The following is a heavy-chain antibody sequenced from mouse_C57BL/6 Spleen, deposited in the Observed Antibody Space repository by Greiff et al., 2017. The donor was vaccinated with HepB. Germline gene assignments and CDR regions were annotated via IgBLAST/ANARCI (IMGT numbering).Heavy chain of an antibody. CDR1: GYTFTDYY. V-gene: IGHV1-26*01. CDR2: INPNNGGT. J-gene: IGHJ4*01. CDR3: ATGDY. Sequence: EVQLQQSGPELVKPGASVKISCKASGYTFTDYYMNWVKQSHGKSLEWIGDINPNNGGTRYNQKFKGKATLTVDKSSSTAYMELRSLTSEDSAVYYCATGDYWGQGTSVTVSS.